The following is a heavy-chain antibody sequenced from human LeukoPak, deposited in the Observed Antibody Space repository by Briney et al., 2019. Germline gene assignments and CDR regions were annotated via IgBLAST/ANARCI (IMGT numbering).Heavy chain of an antibody. Sequence: AGGSLRLSCAASGFTFSTYAMSWVRQAPGKGLERVSTISDSGGSTYYADSVKGRFTVSRDNSKNTLYVQMNSLRAEDTAVYYCAKDLGVAGMENFDHWGQGTLVTVSS. V-gene: IGHV3-23*01. CDR3: AKDLGVAGMENFDH. CDR1: GFTFSTYA. J-gene: IGHJ4*02. D-gene: IGHD6-19*01. CDR2: ISDSGGST.